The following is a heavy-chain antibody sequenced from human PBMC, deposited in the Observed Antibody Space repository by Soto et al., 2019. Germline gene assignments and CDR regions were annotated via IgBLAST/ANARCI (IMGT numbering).Heavy chain of an antibody. J-gene: IGHJ6*02. CDR3: VRQGIDYLHGLVDV. CDR2: VYYTGDT. V-gene: IGHV4-59*08. D-gene: IGHD4-17*01. Sequence: QVQLQQSGPRLVKPSETLSLTCTVSSGPDRSHNWGWIRQPPGRGLEWIGYVYYTGDTAYNPSLRSRVSISADTSTNDISLTLSSVTAADTDVYYCVRQGIDYLHGLVDVWGPGTTVSVSS. CDR1: SGPDRSHN.